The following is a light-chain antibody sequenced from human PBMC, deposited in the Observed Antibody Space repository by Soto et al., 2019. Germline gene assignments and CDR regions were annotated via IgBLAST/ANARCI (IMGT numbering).Light chain of an antibody. CDR3: QQYNSYPWR. CDR2: GSS. V-gene: IGKV1-12*01. CDR1: QGVSDW. Sequence: IHITQSPSYGAAPVVDRVTITCRASQGVSDWVAWYQQKPGEAPKLLIYGSSSLRSGVPSRFSGTRSGTDFTLTSSSLQPEDFATYYCQQYNSYPWRFGQGTKGDI. J-gene: IGKJ1*01.